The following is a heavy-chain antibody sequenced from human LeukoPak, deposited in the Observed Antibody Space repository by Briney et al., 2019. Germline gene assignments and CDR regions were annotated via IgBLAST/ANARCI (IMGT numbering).Heavy chain of an antibody. Sequence: GGSLRLSCATSGFTFSSYAMHWVRQAPGKGLEWVAVLSYNGSNKFYTDSVKGRFTISRDNSKNTLYLQMNSLRAEDTAVYYCARDSGFWTPYGMDVWGQGTTVTVSS. CDR1: GFTFSSYA. CDR3: ARDSGFWTPYGMDV. D-gene: IGHD3/OR15-3a*01. J-gene: IGHJ6*02. V-gene: IGHV3-30*14. CDR2: LSYNGSNK.